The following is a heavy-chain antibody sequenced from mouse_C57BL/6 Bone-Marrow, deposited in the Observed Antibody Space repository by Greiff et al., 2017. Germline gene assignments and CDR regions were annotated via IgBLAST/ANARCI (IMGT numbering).Heavy chain of an antibody. D-gene: IGHD1-1*01. V-gene: IGHV3-8*01. CDR2: ISYSGST. Sequence: DVQLVESGPGLAKPSQTLSLTCSVTGYSITSDYWNWIRKFPGNKLEYMGYISYSGSTYYNPSLKSRISITRDTSKNQYYLQLNSVTTENTATDYCARSDWDCGSSLDYWGQGTTLTVSS. CDR3: ARSDWDCGSSLDY. J-gene: IGHJ2*01. CDR1: GYSITSDY.